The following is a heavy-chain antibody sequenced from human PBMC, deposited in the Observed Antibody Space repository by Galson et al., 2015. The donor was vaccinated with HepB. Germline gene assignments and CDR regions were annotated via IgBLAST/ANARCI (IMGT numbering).Heavy chain of an antibody. V-gene: IGHV5-51*01. CDR3: ASSIATTLYFDY. CDR2: IFPDDSDT. CDR1: AYNFANYW. D-gene: IGHD1-1*01. Sequence: QSGAEVKKPGESLKISCKGSAYNFANYWIGWVRQMPGKGLEWMGIIFPDDSDTRYSPSFRGQVTISADKSINTAYLQWSRLKSSDTAIYYCASSIATTLYFDYWGQGTLVTVSS. J-gene: IGHJ4*02.